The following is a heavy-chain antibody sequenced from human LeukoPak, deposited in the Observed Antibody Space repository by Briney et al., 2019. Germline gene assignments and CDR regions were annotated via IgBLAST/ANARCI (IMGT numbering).Heavy chain of an antibody. V-gene: IGHV4-34*01. J-gene: IGHJ4*02. CDR3: ARGAAFWSGYFDY. CDR1: GGSFSGYY. CDR2: INHSGST. Sequence: ASETLSLTCAVYGGSFSGYYWSWIRQPPGKGLEWTGEINHSGSTNYNPSLKSRVTISVDTSKNQFSLKLSSVTAADTAVYYCARGAAFWSGYFDYWGQGTLVTVSS. D-gene: IGHD3-3*01.